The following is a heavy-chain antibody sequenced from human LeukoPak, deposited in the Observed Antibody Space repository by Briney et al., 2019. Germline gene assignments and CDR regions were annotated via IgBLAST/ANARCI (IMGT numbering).Heavy chain of an antibody. V-gene: IGHV4-59*11. Sequence: PSETLSLTCAVSDDSLSSHYWNWIRQPPGKGLEWIGYISYIGSTNYNPSLKSRVTISIDTSKNHFSLKLSSVTAADTAVYYCARDLVTVTKGFDIWGQGTMVSVSS. CDR1: DDSLSSHY. J-gene: IGHJ3*02. CDR3: ARDLVTVTKGFDI. CDR2: ISYIGST. D-gene: IGHD4-17*01.